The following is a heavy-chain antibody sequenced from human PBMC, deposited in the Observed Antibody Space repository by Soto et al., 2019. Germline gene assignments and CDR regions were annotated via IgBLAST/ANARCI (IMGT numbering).Heavy chain of an antibody. Sequence: GESLKISCKGSGYSFTSYWIGWVRQMPGKGLEWMGIIYPGDSDTRYSPSFQGQVTISADKSISTAYLQWSSLKASDTAMYYCARSPRRNYDILTGYYYPHYYYYMDVWGKGTTVTVSS. CDR2: IYPGDSDT. J-gene: IGHJ6*03. CDR1: GYSFTSYW. CDR3: ARSPRRNYDILTGYYYPHYYYYMDV. D-gene: IGHD3-9*01. V-gene: IGHV5-51*01.